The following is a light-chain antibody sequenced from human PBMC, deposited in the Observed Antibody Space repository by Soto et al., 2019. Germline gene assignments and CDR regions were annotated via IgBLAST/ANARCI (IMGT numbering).Light chain of an antibody. CDR2: GVR. Sequence: QSALTQPASVSGSPGHSITISCTGTSSDIGGYNFVSWYQQHPGNAPKLLIYGVRNRPSGISYRFSGDKSANTASLTISGLQPEDEADYYCSSYTSSSTVVFGGGTKLTVL. J-gene: IGLJ2*01. CDR1: SSDIGGYNF. V-gene: IGLV2-14*01. CDR3: SSYTSSSTVV.